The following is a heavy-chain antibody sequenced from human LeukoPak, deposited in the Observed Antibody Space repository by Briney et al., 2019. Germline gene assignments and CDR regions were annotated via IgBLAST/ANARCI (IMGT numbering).Heavy chain of an antibody. CDR2: IYYSGST. CDR1: GGSISPYY. CDR3: ARDVFFRAHNWFDP. J-gene: IGHJ5*02. V-gene: IGHV4-59*12. D-gene: IGHD2/OR15-2a*01. Sequence: SETLSLTCTVSGGSISPYYWSWIRQPPGKGLEWIGYIYYSGSTNYNPSLKSRVTISVDTSKNQFSLKLSSVTAADTAVYYCARDVFFRAHNWFDPWGQGTLVTVSS.